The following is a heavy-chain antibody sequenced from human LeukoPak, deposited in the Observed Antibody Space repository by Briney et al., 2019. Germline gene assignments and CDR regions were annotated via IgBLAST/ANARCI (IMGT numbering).Heavy chain of an antibody. Sequence: ASVKVSCKASGGTFSSYAISWVRQAPGQGLEWMGGIIPIFGTANYAQKFQGRVTITTDESTSTAYMELSSLRSEDTAVYYCARGRVRGVYFAYGAQEPLVTVSS. CDR1: GGTFSSYA. J-gene: IGHJ4*02. D-gene: IGHD3-16*01. CDR2: IIPIFGTA. V-gene: IGHV1-69*05. CDR3: ARGRVRGVYFAY.